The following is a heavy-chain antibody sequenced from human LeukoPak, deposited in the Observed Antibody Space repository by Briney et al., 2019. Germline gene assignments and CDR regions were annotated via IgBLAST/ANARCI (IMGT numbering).Heavy chain of an antibody. CDR1: GFTFSSYA. Sequence: PGRSLRLSCAASGFTFSSYAMHWVRQAPGKGLEWVAVISYDGSNKYYADSVKGRFTISRDNSKNTLYLQMGSLRAEDMAVYYCARETQYYGMDVWGQGTTVTVSS. J-gene: IGHJ6*02. V-gene: IGHV3-30*14. CDR2: ISYDGSNK. CDR3: ARETQYYGMDV.